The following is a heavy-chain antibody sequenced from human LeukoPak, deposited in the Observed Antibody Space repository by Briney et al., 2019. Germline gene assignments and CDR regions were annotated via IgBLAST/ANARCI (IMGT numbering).Heavy chain of an antibody. D-gene: IGHD3-10*01. V-gene: IGHV1-69*04. CDR1: GGTFSSYA. J-gene: IGHJ5*02. CDR2: IIPILGIA. Sequence: GASVKVSCKASGGTFSSYAISWVRQAPGQGLEWMGRIIPILGIANYAQKFQGRVTITADKSTSTAYMELSSLRSEDTAMFYCARGLSITTPFMGKSNWFAPWGQGTPVTVSS. CDR3: ARGLSITTPFMGKSNWFAP.